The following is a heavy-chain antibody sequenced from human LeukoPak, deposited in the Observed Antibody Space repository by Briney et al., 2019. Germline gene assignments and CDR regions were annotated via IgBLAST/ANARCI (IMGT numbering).Heavy chain of an antibody. D-gene: IGHD1-26*01. CDR3: AREFSRVGATKKEWNFDY. CDR2: ISAYNGNT. J-gene: IGHJ4*02. V-gene: IGHV1-18*01. Sequence: ASVKVSCKASGYTLTSYGISWVRQAPGQGLEWMGWISAYNGNTNYAQKLQGRVTMTTDTSTSTAYMELRSLGSDDTAVYYCAREFSRVGATKKEWNFDYWGQGTLVTVSS. CDR1: GYTLTSYG.